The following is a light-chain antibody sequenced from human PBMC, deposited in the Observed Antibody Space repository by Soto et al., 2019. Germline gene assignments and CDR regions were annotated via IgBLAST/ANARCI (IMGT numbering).Light chain of an antibody. CDR2: TNN. CDR1: SSNIGINT. Sequence: QSVLTQPPSASGTPGQRVTVSCSGGSSNIGINTVNWYQQLPQTAPKVVIHTNNKRPSGVPDRFSGSKSGTSASLAISGLQSGDEADYYCGAWDESLNGYVFGTGTKVTVL. J-gene: IGLJ1*01. V-gene: IGLV1-44*01. CDR3: GAWDESLNGYV.